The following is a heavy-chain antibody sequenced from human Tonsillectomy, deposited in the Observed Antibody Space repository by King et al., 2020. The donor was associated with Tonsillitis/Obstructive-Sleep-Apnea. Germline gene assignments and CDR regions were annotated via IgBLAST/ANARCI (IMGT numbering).Heavy chain of an antibody. D-gene: IGHD6-13*01. J-gene: IGHJ6*03. V-gene: IGHV4-34*01. CDR2: SSHSGIT. CDR3: ARGGSRSSLYYYYMDV. Sequence: VQLQQWGAGLLKPSETLSLTCAVYGGSFSDYYWSWIRQPPGKGLEWIGESSHSGITNYNTSLKSRVTISVDTSKNQFSLKLSSMTAADTAVYYCARGGSRSSLYYYYMDVWGKGTTVTVSS. CDR1: GGSFSDYY.